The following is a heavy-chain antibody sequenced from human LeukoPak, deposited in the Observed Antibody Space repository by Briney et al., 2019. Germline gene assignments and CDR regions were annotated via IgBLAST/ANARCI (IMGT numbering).Heavy chain of an antibody. Sequence: GGSLRLSCAASGFTFSSYAMGWVRQAPGKGLEWVSAISGSGGSTYYADSVKGRFTISRDNSKNTLYLQMNSLRAEDTAVYYCANSPRSVQLCQRHWDYWGQGTLVTVSS. J-gene: IGHJ4*02. V-gene: IGHV3-23*01. CDR3: ANSPRSVQLCQRHWDY. CDR2: ISGSGGST. D-gene: IGHD5-18*01. CDR1: GFTFSSYA.